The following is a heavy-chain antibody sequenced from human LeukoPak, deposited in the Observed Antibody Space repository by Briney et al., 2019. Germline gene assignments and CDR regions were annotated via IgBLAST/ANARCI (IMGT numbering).Heavy chain of an antibody. CDR1: GYRFPSYW. CDR2: TYPDDSDT. D-gene: IGHD6-6*01. V-gene: IGHV5-51*01. Sequence: GESLKISCEASGYRFPSYWIAWVRQMPGKGLEWMGVTYPDDSDTRYSPSFEGQVTISADQSISTAYLQWSSLKASDTAMYFCARRRSGSSTNPLDYWGQGTLVTVSS. CDR3: ARRRSGSSTNPLDY. J-gene: IGHJ4*02.